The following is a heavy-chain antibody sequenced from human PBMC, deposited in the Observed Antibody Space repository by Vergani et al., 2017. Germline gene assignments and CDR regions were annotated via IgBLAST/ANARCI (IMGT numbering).Heavy chain of an antibody. D-gene: IGHD1-26*01. J-gene: IGHJ4*02. CDR2: ISYDGSNK. V-gene: IGHV3-30*07. Sequence: QVQLVESGGGVVQPGRSLRLSCAASGFTFSSYAMHWVRQAPGKGLEWVAVISYDGSNKYYADSVKGRFTISRDNAKNSLYLQMNSLRAEDTAVYYCAKGSSIRRELIGGADYWGQGTLVTVSS. CDR3: AKGSSIRRELIGGADY. CDR1: GFTFSSYA.